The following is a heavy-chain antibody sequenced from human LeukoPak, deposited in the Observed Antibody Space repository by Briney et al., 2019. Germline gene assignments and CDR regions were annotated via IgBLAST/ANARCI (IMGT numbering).Heavy chain of an antibody. D-gene: IGHD3-3*01. V-gene: IGHV4-34*01. CDR3: ARDSSYDFWSGPPPRDY. J-gene: IGHJ4*02. CDR1: GGSFSGYY. CDR2: INHSGST. Sequence: SETLSLTCAVYGGSFSGYYWSWIRQPPGKGLEWIGEINHSGSTNYNPSLKSRVTISVDTSKNQFSLKLSSVTAADTAVYYCARDSSYDFWSGPPPRDYWGQGTLVTVSS.